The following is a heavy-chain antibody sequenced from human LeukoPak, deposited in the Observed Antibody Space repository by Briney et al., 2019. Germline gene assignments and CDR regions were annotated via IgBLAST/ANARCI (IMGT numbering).Heavy chain of an antibody. J-gene: IGHJ4*02. Sequence: GGSLRLSCAASGFTFSSFGMNRVRQAPGKGLEWVSYISSSSRTTYYADSVKGRFTTSRDNSKNTLYLQMNSLRAEDTAVYYCAKENTKTPIRPGEATVTKGYFDYWGQGTLVTVSS. CDR1: GFTFSSFG. CDR2: ISSSSRTT. D-gene: IGHD4-17*01. V-gene: IGHV3-48*01. CDR3: AKENTKTPIRPGEATVTKGYFDY.